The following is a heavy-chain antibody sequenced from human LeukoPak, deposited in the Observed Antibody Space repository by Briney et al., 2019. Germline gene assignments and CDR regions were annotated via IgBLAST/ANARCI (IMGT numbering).Heavy chain of an antibody. D-gene: IGHD6-13*01. CDR1: GGTFSSYT. Sequence: VASVKVSCKASGGTFSSYTISWVRQAPGQGLEWMGRIIPILGIANYAQKFQGRVTITADKSTSTAYMELSSLRSEDTAVYYCSNTPGIAEAGINYWGQGTLVTVSS. V-gene: IGHV1-69*02. J-gene: IGHJ4*02. CDR2: IIPILGIA. CDR3: SNTPGIAEAGINY.